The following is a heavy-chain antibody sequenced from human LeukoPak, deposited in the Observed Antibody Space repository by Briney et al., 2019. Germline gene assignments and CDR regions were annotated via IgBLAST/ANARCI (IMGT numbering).Heavy chain of an antibody. CDR1: GFTLSPYA. J-gene: IGHJ5*02. CDR3: AKARDFDFWSGYSNWFDP. D-gene: IGHD3-3*01. CDR2: FSGSGSRT. Sequence: PGGSLRLSCAASGFTLSPYAMIWVRQAPGKGLEWFSGFSGSGSRTYSGDSVKGRILIYRENSKITLSPQMNGLRREDTAVYYCAKARDFDFWSGYSNWFDPWGQGTLVTVSS. V-gene: IGHV3-23*01.